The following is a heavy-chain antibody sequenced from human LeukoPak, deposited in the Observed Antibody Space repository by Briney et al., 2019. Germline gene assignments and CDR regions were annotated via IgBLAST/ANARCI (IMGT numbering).Heavy chain of an antibody. V-gene: IGHV1-2*02. D-gene: IGHD2-15*01. CDR2: INLNSGGT. CDR3: ARDAGYCTGGSCWYFDH. CDR1: GYTFTDYY. J-gene: IGHJ4*02. Sequence: ASVKVSCKASGYTFTDYYMHWVRQAPGQGLEWMGWINLNSGGTNFAQRFQGRVTMTRDTSISTAYMDLSRLISDDTAVYYCARDAGYCTGGSCWYFDHWGQGTLVSVSS.